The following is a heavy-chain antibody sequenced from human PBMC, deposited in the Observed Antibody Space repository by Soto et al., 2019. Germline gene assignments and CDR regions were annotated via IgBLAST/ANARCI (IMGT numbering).Heavy chain of an antibody. J-gene: IGHJ6*03. CDR2: ISSSSSYI. CDR3: ARVNSMVLKSNYYYYYYMDV. V-gene: IGHV3-21*01. Sequence: PGGSLRLSCAASGFTFSSYSMNWVRQAPGKGLEWVSSISSSSSYIYYADSVKGRFTISRDNAKNSLYLQMNSLRAEDTAVYYCARVNSMVLKSNYYYYYYMDVWGKGTTVTVSS. D-gene: IGHD3-10*01. CDR1: GFTFSSYS.